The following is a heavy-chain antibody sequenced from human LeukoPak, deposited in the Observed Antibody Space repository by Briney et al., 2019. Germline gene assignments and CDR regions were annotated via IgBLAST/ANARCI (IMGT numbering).Heavy chain of an antibody. CDR3: ARVIVGGRWLLHDYFDY. J-gene: IGHJ4*02. Sequence: PSQTLSLTCAVSGGSISSGGYSWRWIRQPPGKGLEWIGYIYHSGSTYYNPSLKSRVTISVDRSKNQFSLKLSSVTAADTAVYYCARVIVGGRWLLHDYFDYWGQGTLVTVSS. D-gene: IGHD3-22*01. CDR2: IYHSGST. V-gene: IGHV4-30-2*01. CDR1: GGSISSGGYS.